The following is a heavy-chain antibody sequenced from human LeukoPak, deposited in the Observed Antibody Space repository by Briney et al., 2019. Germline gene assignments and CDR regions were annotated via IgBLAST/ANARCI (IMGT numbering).Heavy chain of an antibody. CDR3: AREVSGTAMDPYQGWFDP. D-gene: IGHD5-18*01. J-gene: IGHJ5*02. CDR1: GFTFSSYA. Sequence: PGGSLRLSCAASGFTFSSYAMSWVRQAPGKGLEWVSAISGSGGSTYYADSVKGRFTISRDNSKNTLYLQMNSLRAEDTAVYYCAREVSGTAMDPYQGWFDPWGQGTLVTVSS. V-gene: IGHV3-23*01. CDR2: ISGSGGST.